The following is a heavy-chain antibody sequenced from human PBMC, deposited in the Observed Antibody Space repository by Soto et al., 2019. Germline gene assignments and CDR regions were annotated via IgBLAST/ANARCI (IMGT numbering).Heavy chain of an antibody. D-gene: IGHD3-10*01. CDR3: ATGRNYGSATKGDLTYYYYYMDV. V-gene: IGHV1-24*01. CDR1: GYTLTELS. CDR2: FDPEDGET. J-gene: IGHJ6*03. Sequence: ASVKVSCKVSGYTLTELSMHWVRQAPGKGLEWMGGFDPEDGETIYAQKFQGRVTMTEDTSTDTAYMELSSLRSEDTAVYYCATGRNYGSATKGDLTYYYYYMDVWGKGTTVTVSS.